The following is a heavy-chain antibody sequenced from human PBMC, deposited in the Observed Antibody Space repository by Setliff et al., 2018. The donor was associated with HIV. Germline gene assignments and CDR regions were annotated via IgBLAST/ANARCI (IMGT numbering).Heavy chain of an antibody. J-gene: IGHJ4*02. V-gene: IGHV1-45*02. CDR1: GYNFTYCS. CDR2: ITLYNGNT. Sequence: SVKVSCKASGYNFTYCSLHWLQQAPGQGLERMRWITLYNGNTNYARKLQSRVTITRDMSLRTAYIELSSLRSEYSAVYYWVPLLLAVAGTRFSGFFDYWGQGTLFTVSS. D-gene: IGHD6-19*01. CDR3: VPLLLAVAGTRFSGFFDY.